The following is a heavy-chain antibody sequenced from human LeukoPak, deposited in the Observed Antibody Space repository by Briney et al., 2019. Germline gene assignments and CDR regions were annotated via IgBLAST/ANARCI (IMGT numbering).Heavy chain of an antibody. V-gene: IGHV1-2*02. CDR1: GYTFTASY. J-gene: IGHJ4*02. CDR2: INPDSGDT. D-gene: IGHD1-26*01. Sequence: ASVKVSCKASGYTFTASYIHWVRQAPGQGLECMGWINPDSGDTHYAQKFRGTPTMTRDTSISTVYMELSGLTSDDTAVYYCARDHNGSCDYWGQGTLVSVSS. CDR3: ARDHNGSCDY.